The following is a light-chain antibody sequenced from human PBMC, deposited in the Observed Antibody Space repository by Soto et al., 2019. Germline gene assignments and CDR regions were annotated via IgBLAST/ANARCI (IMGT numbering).Light chain of an antibody. CDR2: EVS. V-gene: IGLV2-8*01. CDR3: SSYAGTNKV. CDR1: NCDVGGHNF. Sequence: SVVHQTLSPCRSPGSSDPYSPPRANCDVGGHNFVSWYQFHPGKAPKLIIYEVSKRPSGVPNRFSGSKSDNTASLTVSGLQAEDEADYFCSSYAGTNKVFGGGTKVTVL. J-gene: IGLJ3*02.